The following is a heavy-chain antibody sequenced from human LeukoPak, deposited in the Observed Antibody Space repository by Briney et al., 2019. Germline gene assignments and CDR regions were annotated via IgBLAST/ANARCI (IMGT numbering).Heavy chain of an antibody. CDR1: GFSFSSYG. CDR2: IRYDGSNK. J-gene: IGHJ3*02. V-gene: IGHV3-30*02. Sequence: GGSLRLSCAASGFSFSSYGMHWVRQAPGKGLEWVAFIRYDGSNKYYADSVKGRFTISRDNSKNTLYLQMNSLRAEDTAVYYCAKDLLLGGSRAFDIWGQGTMVTVSS. CDR3: AKDLLLGGSRAFDI. D-gene: IGHD1-26*01.